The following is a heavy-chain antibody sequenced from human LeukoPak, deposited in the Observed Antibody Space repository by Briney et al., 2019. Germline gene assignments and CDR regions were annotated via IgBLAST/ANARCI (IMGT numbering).Heavy chain of an antibody. CDR1: GGSFSGYY. V-gene: IGHV4-34*01. CDR2: INHSGST. D-gene: IGHD3-22*01. Sequence: SETLSLTCAVYGGSFSGYYWSWIRQSPGKGLEWIGEINHSGSTTYNPSLKSRVTISVDTSKNQFSLKLSSVTAADTAVYYCARDRRYYENNWFDPWGQGTLVTVSS. CDR3: ARDRRYYENNWFDP. J-gene: IGHJ5*02.